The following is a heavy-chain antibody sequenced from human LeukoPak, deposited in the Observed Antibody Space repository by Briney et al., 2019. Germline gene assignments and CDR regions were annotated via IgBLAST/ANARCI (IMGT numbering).Heavy chain of an antibody. CDR2: IWYDGSNK. CDR3: ARDKRRFYYGAYGMDV. CDR1: GFTFSSYG. V-gene: IGHV3-33*01. D-gene: IGHD3-10*01. Sequence: GGSLRDSCAASGFTFSSYGMHWVRQAPGKGLEWVAVIWYDGSNKYYADSVKGRFTISRDNSKNTLYLQMNSLRAEDTAVYYCARDKRRFYYGAYGMDVWGQGTTVTVSS. J-gene: IGHJ6*02.